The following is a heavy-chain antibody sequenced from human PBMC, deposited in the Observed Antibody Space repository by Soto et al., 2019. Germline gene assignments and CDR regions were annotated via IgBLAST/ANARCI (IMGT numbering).Heavy chain of an antibody. CDR1: GFTFSDYY. Sequence: GGSLRLSCAASGFTFSDYYMSWIRQAPGKGLEWVSYISSSGSTIYYADSVKGRFTISRDNAKNSLYLQMKRLRAEDTAVYYCAKGSHYDILTAYHAFDYWGQGTLVTVSS. CDR2: ISSSGSTI. CDR3: AKGSHYDILTAYHAFDY. D-gene: IGHD3-9*01. J-gene: IGHJ4*02. V-gene: IGHV3-11*01.